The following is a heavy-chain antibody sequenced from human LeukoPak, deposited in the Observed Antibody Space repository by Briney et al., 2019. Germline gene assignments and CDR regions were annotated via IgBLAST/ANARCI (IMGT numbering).Heavy chain of an antibody. V-gene: IGHV3-48*01. Sequence: PGGSLRLSCAASGFTFSSYSMNWVRRAPGKGLEWVSYISSSSSNIYYGDSVKGRFTISRDNAKNSLYLQMNSLRAEDTAVYYCARVRITMVRGVTLFDYWGQGTLVTVSS. CDR3: ARVRITMVRGVTLFDY. J-gene: IGHJ4*02. CDR1: GFTFSSYS. CDR2: ISSSSSNI. D-gene: IGHD3-10*01.